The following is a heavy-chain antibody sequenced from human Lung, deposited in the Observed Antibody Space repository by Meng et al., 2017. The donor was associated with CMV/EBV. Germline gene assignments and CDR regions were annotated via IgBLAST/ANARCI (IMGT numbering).Heavy chain of an antibody. CDR1: KFTFGGYG. CDR3: AGGYLGGPVDY. Sequence: GGSLRLSCAASKFTFGGYGMSWVRQTPGKGLEWVSGITRTGESTGNADSVKGRLTISRDNIKNTLYLKMNSLRAEDTAVYYCAGGYLGGPVDYWGQGTLVTVSS. D-gene: IGHD1-1*01. J-gene: IGHJ4*02. CDR2: ITRTGEST. V-gene: IGHV3-20*04.